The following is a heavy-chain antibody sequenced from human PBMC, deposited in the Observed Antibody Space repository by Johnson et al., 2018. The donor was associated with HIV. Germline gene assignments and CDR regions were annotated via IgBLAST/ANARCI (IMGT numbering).Heavy chain of an antibody. J-gene: IGHJ3*02. D-gene: IGHD3-9*01. CDR1: GFTFNDYA. CDR2: ISWNSGSI. V-gene: IGHV3-9*01. Sequence: VQLVESGGGLVQPGRSLILSCAASGFTFNDYAMHWVRQAPGKGLEWVSGISWNSGSIGYADSVKGRFTISRDNSKNTLYLQMNSLSAEDTAVYYCAREEGNYSLTRGDAFDIWGQGTMVTVSS. CDR3: AREEGNYSLTRGDAFDI.